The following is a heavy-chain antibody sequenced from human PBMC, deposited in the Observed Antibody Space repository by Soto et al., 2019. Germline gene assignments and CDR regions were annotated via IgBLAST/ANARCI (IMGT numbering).Heavy chain of an antibody. CDR2: IIPILGIA. V-gene: IGHV1-69*04. J-gene: IGHJ4*02. D-gene: IGHD6-13*01. Sequence: SVKVSCKASGYTLTSYGISWVRQAPGQGPEGKGKIIPILGIANYAQKFQVRVTITADKSTSTAYMELSSLRSDDTAVYYCARESSSSCHDYWGQGTLVTVSS. CDR3: ARESSSSCHDY. CDR1: GYTLTSYG.